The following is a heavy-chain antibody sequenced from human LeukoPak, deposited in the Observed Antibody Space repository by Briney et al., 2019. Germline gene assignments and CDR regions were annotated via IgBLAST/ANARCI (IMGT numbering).Heavy chain of an antibody. Sequence: ASVKVSCKASGYTFTSYGISWVRQAPGQGLEWMGWISAYNGNTNDAQKLQGRVTMTTDTSTSTAYMELRSLRADDTAVYYCARDKGGYSGYVSPDYWGQGVLVTASS. CDR1: GYTFTSYG. V-gene: IGHV1-18*01. CDR3: ARDKGGYSGYVSPDY. D-gene: IGHD5-12*01. J-gene: IGHJ4*02. CDR2: ISAYNGNT.